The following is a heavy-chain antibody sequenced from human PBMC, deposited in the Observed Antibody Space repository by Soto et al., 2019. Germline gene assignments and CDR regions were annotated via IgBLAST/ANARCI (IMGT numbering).Heavy chain of an antibody. J-gene: IGHJ4*02. V-gene: IGHV1-46*01. CDR3: ARDRGCSGGSCYLFDY. Sequence: VASVKVSCKASGYTFTSYYMHWVRQAPGQGLEWMGIINPSGGSTSYAQKFQGRVTMTRDTSTSTVYMELSSLRSEDTAAYYCARDRGCSGGSCYLFDYWGQGTLVTVSS. CDR2: INPSGGST. D-gene: IGHD2-15*01. CDR1: GYTFTSYY.